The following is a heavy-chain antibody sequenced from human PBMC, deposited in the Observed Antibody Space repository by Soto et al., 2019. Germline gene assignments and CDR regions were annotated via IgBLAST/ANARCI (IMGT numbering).Heavy chain of an antibody. V-gene: IGHV1-46*03. J-gene: IGHJ4*02. Sequence: QVQLVQSGAEVKKPGASVKVSCKASGYTFTSYYMHWVRQAPGQGLEWMGIINPSGGSTSYAQKFRGRVTMTRDTSTSTVYMELSSLRSEDTAVYYCARDREEMALDYWGQGTLVTVSS. CDR1: GYTFTSYY. CDR2: INPSGGST. CDR3: ARDREEMALDY.